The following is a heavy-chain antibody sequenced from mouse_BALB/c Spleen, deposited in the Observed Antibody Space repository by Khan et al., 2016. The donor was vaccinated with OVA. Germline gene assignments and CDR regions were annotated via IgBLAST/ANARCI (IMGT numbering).Heavy chain of an antibody. D-gene: IGHD1-1*02. V-gene: IGHV3-2*02. CDR1: GYSITSDYA. J-gene: IGHJ1*01. Sequence: EVQLVESGPGLVQPSQSLSLTCTVTGYSITSDYAWNWIRQFPGNKLEWMGYISYSGSTSYNPSLKSRISITRDTSKNQFFLQLNAVTTGDTAAYYCARRAYYANWYFDVWGAGTTVTVSS. CDR2: ISYSGST. CDR3: ARRAYYANWYFDV.